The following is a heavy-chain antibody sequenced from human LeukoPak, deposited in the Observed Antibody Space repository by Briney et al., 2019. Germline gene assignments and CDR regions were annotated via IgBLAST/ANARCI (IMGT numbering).Heavy chain of an antibody. CDR2: ISGGSRNI. CDR3: ARDSDSRGFFPDY. V-gene: IGHV3-21*01. D-gene: IGHD3-22*01. CDR1: GFTFSSYT. J-gene: IGHJ4*02. Sequence: GGSLRLSCAASGFTFSSYTMNWVRQAPGKGLEWVSSISGGSRNIYYADSVKGRFTISRDNVKNSLYLQMNSLRAEDTAVYYCARDSDSRGFFPDYWGQGTLVTVSS.